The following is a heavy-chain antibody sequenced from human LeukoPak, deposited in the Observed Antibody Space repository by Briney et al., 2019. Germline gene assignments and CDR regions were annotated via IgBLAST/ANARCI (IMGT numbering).Heavy chain of an antibody. Sequence: GGSLRLSCAASGFTFSNAWMSWVRQAPGKGLEWVGRIKSKTDGGTTDYAAPVKGRFTISRDDSKSTLYLQMNSLRAEDTAVYYCAKERRSIQVWATTFDYWGQGTLVTVSS. D-gene: IGHD3-16*01. CDR2: IKSKTDGGTT. CDR3: AKERRSIQVWATTFDY. CDR1: GFTFSNAW. J-gene: IGHJ4*02. V-gene: IGHV3-15*01.